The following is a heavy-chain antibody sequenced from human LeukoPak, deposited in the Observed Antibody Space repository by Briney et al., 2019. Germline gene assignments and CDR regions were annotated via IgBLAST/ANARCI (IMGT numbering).Heavy chain of an antibody. Sequence: GGSLRLSCAASGFTFSGYGMHWVRQAPGKGLEWVAFIRYDGTNKYYADSVKGRFTISRDNSKNTLYLQMNSLRAEDTAVYYCAKIGAVAGHFDYWGQGTLVTVSS. V-gene: IGHV3-30*02. CDR3: AKIGAVAGHFDY. D-gene: IGHD6-19*01. CDR2: IRYDGTNK. CDR1: GFTFSGYG. J-gene: IGHJ4*02.